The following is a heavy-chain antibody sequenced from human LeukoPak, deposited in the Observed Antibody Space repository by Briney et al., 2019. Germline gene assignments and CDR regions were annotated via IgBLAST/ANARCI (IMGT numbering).Heavy chain of an antibody. D-gene: IGHD3-10*01. J-gene: IGHJ4*02. CDR3: ARDATYYYGSGSYYI. Sequence: ASVKVSCKASGYTFTSYYMHWVRQAPGQGLEWMGWINPNSGGTNYAQKFQGRVTMTRDTSISTAYMELSRLRSDDTAVYYCARDATYYYGSGSYYIWGQGTLVTVSS. CDR2: INPNSGGT. CDR1: GYTFTSYY. V-gene: IGHV1-2*02.